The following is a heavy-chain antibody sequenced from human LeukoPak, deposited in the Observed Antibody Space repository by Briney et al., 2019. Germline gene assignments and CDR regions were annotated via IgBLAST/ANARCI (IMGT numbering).Heavy chain of an antibody. Sequence: GGSLRLSCAASGFTFSSHSMNWVRQAPGKGLEWVSYISSSSSSRYYADSVKGRFTISRDDARNSLYLQMNSLRAEDTAVYYCARMSGSRLPGYWGQGALVTVPS. V-gene: IGHV3-48*01. CDR2: ISSSSSSR. CDR3: ARMSGSRLPGY. D-gene: IGHD3-3*01. CDR1: GFTFSSHS. J-gene: IGHJ4*02.